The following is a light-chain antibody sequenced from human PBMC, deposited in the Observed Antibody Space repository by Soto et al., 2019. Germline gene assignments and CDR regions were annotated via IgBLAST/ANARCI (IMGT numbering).Light chain of an antibody. Sequence: EMVTCHSRSTLPVSPGERATLSCRPRQHVSSNLAWYQQKPGQAPRLLMYGASTRATGTPARCSGSGSGTEFTPTTISLLSADDAVYYCQQYNRCHLPFGRGTKVDIK. V-gene: IGKV3-15*01. CDR3: QQYNRCHLP. J-gene: IGKJ1*01. CDR1: QHVSSN. CDR2: GAS.